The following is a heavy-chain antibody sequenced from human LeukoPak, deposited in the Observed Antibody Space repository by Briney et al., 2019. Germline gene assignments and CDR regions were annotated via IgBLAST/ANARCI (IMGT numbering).Heavy chain of an antibody. Sequence: GGSQRLSCAASGFTFSSYAMSWVRQAPGKGLEWVSAISGSGGSTYYAGSVKGRFTISRDNSKNTLYLQMNSLRAEDTAVYYCARRDGYNSQVDYWGQGTLVTVSS. CDR1: GFTFSSYA. D-gene: IGHD5-24*01. V-gene: IGHV3-23*01. J-gene: IGHJ4*02. CDR2: ISGSGGST. CDR3: ARRDGYNSQVDY.